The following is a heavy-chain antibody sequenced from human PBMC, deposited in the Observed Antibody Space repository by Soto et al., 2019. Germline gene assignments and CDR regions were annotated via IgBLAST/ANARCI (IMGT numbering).Heavy chain of an antibody. CDR3: ARVRRGIIMARNYYKGMDV. D-gene: IGHD3-10*01. Sequence: SETLSLTCAVYGGSFRGYWWSWIRQSPGKGLEWIGEANQSGDTNYNPSLKSRIIISVDTSKKQFSLNLRSVTAADTAVYYCARVRRGIIMARNYYKGMDVWGQGTTVTVSS. V-gene: IGHV4-34*01. J-gene: IGHJ6*02. CDR1: GGSFRGYW. CDR2: ANQSGDT.